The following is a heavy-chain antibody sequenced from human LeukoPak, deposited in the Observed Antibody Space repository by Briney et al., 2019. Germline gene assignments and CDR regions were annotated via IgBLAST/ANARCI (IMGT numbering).Heavy chain of an antibody. CDR3: ARAAGYSSSSGAFDI. D-gene: IGHD6-6*01. CDR2: IWYDGSNK. V-gene: IGHV3-33*01. J-gene: IGHJ3*02. Sequence: GGPLRLSCAASGFTFSSYGMHWVRQAPGKGLEWVAVIWYDGSNKYYADSVKGRFTISRDNSKNTLYLQMNSLRAEDTAVYYCARAAGYSSSSGAFDIWGQGTRVTVSS. CDR1: GFTFSSYG.